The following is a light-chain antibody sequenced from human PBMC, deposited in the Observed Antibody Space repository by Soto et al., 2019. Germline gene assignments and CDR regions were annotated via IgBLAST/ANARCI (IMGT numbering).Light chain of an antibody. Sequence: QSVLTQPASVSGSPGQSITISCTETSSDVGTYNYVSWYQHHPGKAPKLIIYEVSNRPSGVSNRFSGSKSGSTASLTISGLQAEDEADYHCTSHTRDTALVFGTGTKVTVL. J-gene: IGLJ1*01. V-gene: IGLV2-14*01. CDR2: EVS. CDR3: TSHTRDTALV. CDR1: SSDVGTYNY.